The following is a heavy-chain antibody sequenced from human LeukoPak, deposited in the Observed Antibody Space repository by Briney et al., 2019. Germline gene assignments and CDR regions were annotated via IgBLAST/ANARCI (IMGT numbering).Heavy chain of an antibody. V-gene: IGHV3-66*03. J-gene: IGHJ5*02. CDR2: IYSDNT. D-gene: IGHD4-17*01. Sequence: GGSLRLSCTVSGFTVSSNSMSWVRQAPGKGLEWVSFIYSDNTHYSDSAKGRFTISRDNSKNTLYLQMNSLRAEDTAVYYCAEAPDSVDYGALKWFDPWGQGTLVTVSS. CDR3: AEAPDSVDYGALKWFDP. CDR1: GFTVSSNS.